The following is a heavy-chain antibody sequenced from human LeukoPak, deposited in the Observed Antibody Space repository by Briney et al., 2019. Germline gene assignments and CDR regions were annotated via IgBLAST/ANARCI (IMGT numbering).Heavy chain of an antibody. CDR2: ISGSGGST. Sequence: PGGSLRLSCAASGFTFSSYGMSWVRQAPGKGLEWVSAISGSGGSTYYVDSVKGRFTISTDNSKNTLYLQMNSLRAEDTAVYYCARSLSSRFSGPRRPYYFDSWGQGTLVTVSS. J-gene: IGHJ4*02. CDR3: ARSLSSRFSGPRRPYYFDS. D-gene: IGHD3-16*02. CDR1: GFTFSSYG. V-gene: IGHV3-23*01.